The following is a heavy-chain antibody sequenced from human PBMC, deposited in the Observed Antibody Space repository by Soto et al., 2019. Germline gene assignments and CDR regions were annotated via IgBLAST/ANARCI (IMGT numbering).Heavy chain of an antibody. CDR1: GFTFSSYS. Sequence: GGSLRLSCAASGFTFSSYSMNWVRQAPGKGLEWVSYISSSSSTIYYADSVKGRFTISRDNAKNSLYLQMNSLRAEDTAVYYCAREGIVATPGRFDYWGQGTLVTVSS. CDR2: ISSSSSTI. V-gene: IGHV3-48*04. CDR3: AREGIVATPGRFDY. J-gene: IGHJ4*02. D-gene: IGHD5-12*01.